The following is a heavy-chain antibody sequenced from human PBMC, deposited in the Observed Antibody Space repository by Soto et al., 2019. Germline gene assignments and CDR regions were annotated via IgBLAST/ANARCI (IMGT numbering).Heavy chain of an antibody. CDR2: IHSDGSST. CDR1: GFTFSYYW. CDR3: ARGDRGAFDL. V-gene: IGHV3-74*01. J-gene: IGHJ3*01. D-gene: IGHD1-26*01. Sequence: EVQLEESGGGLVRPGGSLRLSCAASGFTFSYYWMHWVRQAPWKGLVWVSRIHSDGSSTTYADFVKGRFIISRDNARNTVDLQMNSVRVEDTAVYYCARGDRGAFDLWGQGTVVTVSS.